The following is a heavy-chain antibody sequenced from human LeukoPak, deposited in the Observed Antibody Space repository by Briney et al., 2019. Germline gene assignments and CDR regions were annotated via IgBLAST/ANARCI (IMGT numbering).Heavy chain of an antibody. CDR3: ARDLSSGWQRHPGWFDP. D-gene: IGHD6-19*01. CDR1: GGSISSYY. Sequence: SETLSLTCTVSGGSISSYYWSWIRQPPGKGLEWIGYIYYSGSTNYNPSLKSRVTISVDTSKNQFSLKLSSVTAADTAVYYCARDLSSGWQRHPGWFDPWGQGTLVTVSS. CDR2: IYYSGST. J-gene: IGHJ5*02. V-gene: IGHV4-59*01.